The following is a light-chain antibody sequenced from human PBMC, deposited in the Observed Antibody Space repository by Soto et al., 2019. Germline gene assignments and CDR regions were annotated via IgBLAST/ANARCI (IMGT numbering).Light chain of an antibody. V-gene: IGKV3-15*01. CDR3: QQYHIWWT. CDR2: GAS. J-gene: IGKJ1*01. CDR1: QSVSSN. Sequence: EVIMTQSPATLSVSPGERATLSCRASQSVSSNLGWYQQKPGQAPRFLIYGASTRATGVPARFSGGGSGTDFTLTISSLQSEDFAVYYCQQYHIWWTFGQGTKVEFK.